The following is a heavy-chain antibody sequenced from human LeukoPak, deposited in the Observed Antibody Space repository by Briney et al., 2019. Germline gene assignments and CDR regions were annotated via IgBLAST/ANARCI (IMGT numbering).Heavy chain of an antibody. J-gene: IGHJ4*02. D-gene: IGHD3-3*01. CDR3: ARDQYDTWSRRGNFDS. CDR1: GFTFGKYW. CDR2: IKLDGSEK. Sequence: GGSLRLSCVASGFTFGKYWMSWVRQALGKGLEWVANIKLDGSEKNYVDSVKGRFTISRDNTKNSLYLQMNSLRAEDTAVFYCARDQYDTWSRRGNFDSWGQGTLVIVSS. V-gene: IGHV3-7*03.